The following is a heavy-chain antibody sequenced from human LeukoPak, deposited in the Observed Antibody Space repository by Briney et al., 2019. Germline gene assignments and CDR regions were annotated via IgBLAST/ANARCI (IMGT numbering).Heavy chain of an antibody. CDR3: ATPYCSSISCLDVFNI. CDR1: GVSISDGRYY. CDR2: KCYSGSA. Sequence: SETLSLTCSVSGVSISDGRYYWTWIRQHPGKGLEWIGYKCYSGSANYNPSLKSRLTISVDTSKNQFSLQLSSVTAADTAMYYCATPYCSSISCLDVFNIWGQGTMVTVSS. D-gene: IGHD2-2*01. J-gene: IGHJ3*02. V-gene: IGHV4-31*03.